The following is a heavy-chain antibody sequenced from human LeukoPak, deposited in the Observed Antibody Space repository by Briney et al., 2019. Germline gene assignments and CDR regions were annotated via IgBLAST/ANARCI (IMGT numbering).Heavy chain of an antibody. CDR2: IYYSGST. CDR3: ARGPYSYDSSGAFDI. D-gene: IGHD3-22*01. J-gene: IGHJ3*02. Sequence: PSETLSLTCTVSGGSISSSGYYWGLIRQPPGKGLEWIGSIYYSGSTYYNPSLKSRVTISVDTSKNQFSLKLSSVTAADTAVYFCARGPYSYDSSGAFDIWGQGTMVTVSS. CDR1: GGSISSSGYY. V-gene: IGHV4-39*01.